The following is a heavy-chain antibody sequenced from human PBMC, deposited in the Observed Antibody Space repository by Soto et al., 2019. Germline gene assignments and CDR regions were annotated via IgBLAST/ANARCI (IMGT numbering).Heavy chain of an antibody. CDR2: ISSSSSYI. D-gene: IGHD6-19*01. CDR1: GFTFSSYS. Sequence: GGSLRLSCAASGFTFSSYSMNWVRQAPGKGLEWVSSISSSSSYIYYADSVKGRFTISRDNAKNSLYLQMNSLRAEDTAVYYCARAIAVAGYYYYGMDVWGQGTTVTVSS. CDR3: ARAIAVAGYYYYGMDV. J-gene: IGHJ6*02. V-gene: IGHV3-21*01.